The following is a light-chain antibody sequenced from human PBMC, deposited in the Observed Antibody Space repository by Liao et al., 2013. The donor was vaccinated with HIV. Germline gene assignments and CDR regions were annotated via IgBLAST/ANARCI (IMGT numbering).Light chain of an antibody. CDR1: ALPKQY. Sequence: SYELTQPPSVSVSPGQTARITCSGDALPKQYAYWYQQKPGQAPVLVIYKDSERPSGIAERVSGSSSGTTATLTIGGVQAEDEADYYCQSADSSGTTWVFGGGTKLTVL. CDR3: QSADSSGTTWV. J-gene: IGLJ3*02. V-gene: IGLV3-25*03. CDR2: KDS.